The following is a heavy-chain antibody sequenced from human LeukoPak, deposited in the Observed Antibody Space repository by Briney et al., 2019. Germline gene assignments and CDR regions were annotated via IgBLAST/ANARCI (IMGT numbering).Heavy chain of an antibody. D-gene: IGHD2-2*01. CDR1: GGSISSYY. J-gene: IGHJ4*02. Sequence: PSETLSLTCTVSGGSISSYYWSWIRQPPGKGLEWIGYIYYSGSTNYNPSLKSRVTISVDTSKNQFSLKLSSVTAADTAVCYCARGEDCSSTSCRNDYWGQGTLVTVSS. CDR2: IYYSGST. CDR3: ARGEDCSSTSCRNDY. V-gene: IGHV4-59*01.